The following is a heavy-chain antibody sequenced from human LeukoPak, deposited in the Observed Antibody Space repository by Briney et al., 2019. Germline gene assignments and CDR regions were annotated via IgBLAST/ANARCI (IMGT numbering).Heavy chain of an antibody. CDR1: GFTFSSYA. CDR3: ARLGSSNWFDR. Sequence: GRSLTLSCAASGFTFSSYAMHWVRQAPGKGLEWVAVISYDGSNKYYADSVKGRFTISRDNSKNTLYLQMTSLRAEDTAVYCCARLGSSNWFDRWGQG. D-gene: IGHD2-15*01. CDR2: ISYDGSNK. V-gene: IGHV3-30*01. J-gene: IGHJ5*02.